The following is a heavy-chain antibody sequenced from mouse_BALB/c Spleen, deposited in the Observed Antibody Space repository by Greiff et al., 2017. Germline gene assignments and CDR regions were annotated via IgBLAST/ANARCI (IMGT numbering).Heavy chain of an antibody. CDR1: GFTFSSFG. V-gene: IGHV5-17*02. Sequence: EVQLMESGGGLVQPGGSRKLSCAASGFTFSSFGMHWVRQAPEKGLEWVAYISSGSSTIYYADTVKGRFTISRDNPKNTLFLQMTSLRSEDTAMYYCARSRDYDGYYYAMDYWGQGTSVTVSS. J-gene: IGHJ4*01. CDR2: ISSGSSTI. D-gene: IGHD2-4*01. CDR3: ARSRDYDGYYYAMDY.